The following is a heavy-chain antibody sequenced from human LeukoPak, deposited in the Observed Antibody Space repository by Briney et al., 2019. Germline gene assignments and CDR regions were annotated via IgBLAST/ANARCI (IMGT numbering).Heavy chain of an antibody. CDR1: GFTFSSYE. CDR3: ARDRYDFWSGYYGYGMDI. D-gene: IGHD3/OR15-3a*01. J-gene: IGHJ6*02. CDR2: ISSSGSTI. Sequence: PGGSLRLSCAASGFTFSSYEMNWVRQAPGKGLEWVSYISSSGSTIYYADSVKGRFTISRDNAKNSLYLQMNSLRAEDTAVYYCARDRYDFWSGYYGYGMDIWGQGTTVTVSS. V-gene: IGHV3-48*03.